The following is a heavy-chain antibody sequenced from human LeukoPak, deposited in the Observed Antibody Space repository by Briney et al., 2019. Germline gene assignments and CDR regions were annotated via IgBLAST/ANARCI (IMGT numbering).Heavy chain of an antibody. CDR1: GFTFSSYS. CDR3: ARYGDSSGYADY. V-gene: IGHV3-21*01. Sequence: PGGSLRLSCAASGFTFSSYSMNWVRQAPGKGLEWVSSTSSSSSYIYYADSVKGRFTISRDNAKNSLYLQMNSLRAEDTAVYYCARYGDSSGYADYWGQGTLVTVSS. D-gene: IGHD3-22*01. CDR2: TSSSSSYI. J-gene: IGHJ4*02.